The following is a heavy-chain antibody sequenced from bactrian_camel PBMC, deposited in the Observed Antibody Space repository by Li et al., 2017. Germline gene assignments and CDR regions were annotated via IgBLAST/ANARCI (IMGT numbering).Heavy chain of an antibody. V-gene: IGHV3S53*01. J-gene: IGHJ4*01. CDR1: VSTATLNA. CDR3: AATYNEYDPCPPYEYNS. CDR2: LSSGVVT. Sequence: QVQLVESGGGSVQAGGTLRLSCVASVSTATLNAMGWFRQGPGKEREGVAALSSGVVTYYADSVKGRFTLSQDNAKNTLYLQMNSLKPEDTAMYYCAATYNEYDPCPPYEYNSWGQGTQVTVS. D-gene: IGHD4*01.